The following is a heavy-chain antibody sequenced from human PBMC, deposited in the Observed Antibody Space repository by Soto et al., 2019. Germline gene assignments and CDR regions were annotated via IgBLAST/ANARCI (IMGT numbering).Heavy chain of an antibody. Sequence: QVQLVQSGAEVKKPGASVKVSCKASGYIFNRYVMHWVRQAPGQRPEWMGWIDAGNGKTKYSEKFQGRITITRDTSAITAYMEFTSLRSEDKAVYYCARGRGWYDYWGQGTQVIVSS. D-gene: IGHD6-19*01. V-gene: IGHV1-3*01. CDR3: ARGRGWYDY. CDR1: GYIFNRYV. J-gene: IGHJ4*02. CDR2: IDAGNGKT.